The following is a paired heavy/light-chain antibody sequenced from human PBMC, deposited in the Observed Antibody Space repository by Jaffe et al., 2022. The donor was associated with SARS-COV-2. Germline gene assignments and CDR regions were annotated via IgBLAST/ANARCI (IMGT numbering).Heavy chain of an antibody. Sequence: EVQLLESGGGLVQPGGSLRLSCAASGFAFNTYAMNWVRQAPGKGLEWVSVISESGSSIYYADSVKGRSTISRDNSRNTVYLRINSLRAEDTAVYYCAKAGCGGTRCYVNRWGQGTLVTVSS. D-gene: IGHD2-2*01. CDR1: GFAFNTYA. J-gene: IGHJ4*02. CDR2: ISESGSSI. V-gene: IGHV3-23*01. CDR3: AKAGCGGTRCYVNR.
Light chain of an antibody. V-gene: IGKV4-1*01. CDR1: QTVLDSSNNRNY. CDR2: WAS. CDR3: QQYYSIPQT. J-gene: IGKJ1*01. Sequence: DIVMTQSPESLAVSLGERATINCKSSQTVLDSSNNRNYLGWYQQKPGQPPKLLVYWASTRESGVPDRFSGSGSGTDFTLTISSLQAEDVAVYYCQQYYSIPQTFGQGTKVEIK.